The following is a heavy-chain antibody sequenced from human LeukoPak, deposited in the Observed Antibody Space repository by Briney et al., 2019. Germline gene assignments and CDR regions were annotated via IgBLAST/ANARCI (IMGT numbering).Heavy chain of an antibody. Sequence: WASVKVSCKASGYTFTGYYMHLVRQAPGQGLEWMGWINPNSGGTNYAQKFQGRVTMTRDTSISTAYMELSRLRSDDTAVYYCARVRRDGYNSNYYGMDVWGQGTTVTVSS. V-gene: IGHV1-2*02. J-gene: IGHJ6*02. CDR3: ARVRRDGYNSNYYGMDV. CDR2: INPNSGGT. D-gene: IGHD5-24*01. CDR1: GYTFTGYY.